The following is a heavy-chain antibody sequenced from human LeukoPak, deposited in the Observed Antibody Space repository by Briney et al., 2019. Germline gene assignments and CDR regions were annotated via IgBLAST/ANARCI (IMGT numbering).Heavy chain of an antibody. Sequence: SETLSLTCTVSGGSISSYYWSWIRQPPGKGLEWIGYIYYSGSANYNPSLKSRVTISVDTSKNQFSLKLSSVTAADTAVYYCARRYYYGYFDYWGQGTLVTVSS. V-gene: IGHV4-59*08. D-gene: IGHD3-10*01. CDR3: ARRYYYGYFDY. J-gene: IGHJ4*02. CDR2: IYYSGSA. CDR1: GGSISSYY.